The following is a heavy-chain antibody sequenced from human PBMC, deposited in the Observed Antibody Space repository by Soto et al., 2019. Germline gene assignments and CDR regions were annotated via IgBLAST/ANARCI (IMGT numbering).Heavy chain of an antibody. V-gene: IGHV3-33*01. Sequence: QVQLVESGGGVVQPGRSLRLSCAASGFTFSSYGMHWVRQAPGKGLEWVAVIWYDGSNKYYADSVKGRFTISRDNSKTTLYLHMNSLRAEDTAVYYCARDALVDYGDYTSYYFDYWGQGTLVTVSS. CDR1: GFTFSSYG. CDR3: ARDALVDYGDYTSYYFDY. J-gene: IGHJ4*02. CDR2: IWYDGSNK. D-gene: IGHD4-17*01.